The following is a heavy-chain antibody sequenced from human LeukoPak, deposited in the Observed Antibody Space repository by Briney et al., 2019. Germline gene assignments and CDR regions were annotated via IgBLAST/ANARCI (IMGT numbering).Heavy chain of an antibody. CDR2: INPNSGGT. J-gene: IGHJ6*02. Sequence: GASVKVSCKASGYTFTGYYMHWVGQAPGQGLEWMGRINPNSGGTNYAQKFQGRVTMTRDTSISTAYMELSRLRSDDTAVYYCAREGCSSTSCSLGYYGMDVWGQGTTVTVSS. CDR3: AREGCSSTSCSLGYYGMDV. CDR1: GYTFTGYY. V-gene: IGHV1-2*06. D-gene: IGHD2-2*01.